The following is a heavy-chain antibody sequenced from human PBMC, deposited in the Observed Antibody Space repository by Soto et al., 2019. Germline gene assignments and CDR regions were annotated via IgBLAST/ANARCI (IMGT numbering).Heavy chain of an antibody. J-gene: IGHJ5*02. CDR3: AGSVFP. V-gene: IGHV4-31*03. Sequence: QVQLQESGPGLVKPSQTLSLTCTVSGGSISSGGYYWIWIRQQPGKVLEWYGYIYYRGSTYYNPSLKSRVTTSVDTSKIRFSLRLSSVTAADTAVYYCAGSVFPWGQGTLVTVSS. CDR2: IYYRGST. CDR1: GGSISSGGYY.